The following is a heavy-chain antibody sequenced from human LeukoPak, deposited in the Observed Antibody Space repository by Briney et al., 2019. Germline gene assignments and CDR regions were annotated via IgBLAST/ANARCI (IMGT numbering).Heavy chain of an antibody. J-gene: IGHJ4*02. V-gene: IGHV3-23*01. CDR3: AKKWGVGTTTLDYFDY. CDR2: ISGSGGST. CDR1: GFTFSSYA. D-gene: IGHD1-26*01. Sequence: PGGSLRLSCAASGFTFSSYAMSWVRQAPGKRLEWVSAISGSGGSTYYADSVKGRFTISRDNSKNTLYLQMNSLTDEDTAVYYCAKKWGVGTTTLDYFDYWGQGTLVTVSS.